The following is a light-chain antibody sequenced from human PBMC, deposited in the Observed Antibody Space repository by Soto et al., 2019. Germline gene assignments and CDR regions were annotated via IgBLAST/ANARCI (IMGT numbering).Light chain of an antibody. V-gene: IGLV2-14*01. Sequence: QSALTQPASVSGSPGQSITISCTGTSSDVGGYNYVSWYQQHPGKAPKLMIYDVSNQPSGVSNRFSGSKSGNTASLTISGLQAEDKADYYCSSYTSSSTLLYVFGTGTKLTVL. CDR2: DVS. CDR3: SSYTSSSTLLYV. CDR1: SSDVGGYNY. J-gene: IGLJ1*01.